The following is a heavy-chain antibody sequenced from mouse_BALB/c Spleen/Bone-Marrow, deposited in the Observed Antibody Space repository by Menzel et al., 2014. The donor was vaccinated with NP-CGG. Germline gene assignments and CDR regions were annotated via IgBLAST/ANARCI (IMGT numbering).Heavy chain of an antibody. CDR3: SRWEYYAMDY. CDR2: IDPANGNT. V-gene: IGHV14-3*02. D-gene: IGHD4-1*01. J-gene: IGHJ4*01. CDR1: GFNIEDTY. Sequence: VQLQQSGAELVKPGASVKLSCTASGFNIEDTYMHWVKQRPEQGLEWIGRIDPANGNTKYDPKFQGKATITADTSSNTAYLQLSRRTSEDAAVYYCSRWEYYAMDYWGQGTPVTVSS.